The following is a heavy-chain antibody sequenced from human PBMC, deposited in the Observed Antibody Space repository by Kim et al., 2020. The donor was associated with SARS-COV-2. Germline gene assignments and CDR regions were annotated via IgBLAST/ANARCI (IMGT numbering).Heavy chain of an antibody. J-gene: IGHJ6*02. CDR2: IWYDGSNK. D-gene: IGHD3-3*01. V-gene: IGHV3-33*01. Sequence: GGSLRLSCAASGFTFSSYGMHWVRQAPGKGLEWVAVIWYDGSNKYYADSVKGRFTISRDNSKNTLYLQMNSLRAEDTAVYYCARDYSYYDFWSGFGSVENMSNGMDVWGQGTTVTVSS. CDR3: ARDYSYYDFWSGFGSVENMSNGMDV. CDR1: GFTFSSYG.